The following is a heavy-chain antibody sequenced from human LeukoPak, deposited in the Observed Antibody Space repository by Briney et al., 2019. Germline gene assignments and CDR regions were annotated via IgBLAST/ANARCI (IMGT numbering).Heavy chain of an antibody. D-gene: IGHD3-10*02. CDR3: AELGITMIGGV. CDR2: INWNSGSI. V-gene: IGHV3-20*04. CDR1: GFTFDDYG. J-gene: IGHJ6*04. Sequence: GGSLRLSCAASGFTFDDYGMSWVRQAPGKGLEWVSGINWNSGSIGYADSVKGRFTISRDNAKNSLYLQMNSLRAEDTAVYYCAELGITMIGGVWGKGTTVTISS.